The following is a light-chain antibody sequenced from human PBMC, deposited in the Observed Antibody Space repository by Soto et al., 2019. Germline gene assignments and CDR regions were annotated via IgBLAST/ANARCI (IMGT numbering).Light chain of an antibody. CDR3: SSYTSISTYV. V-gene: IGLV2-14*01. Sequence: QSVLTQPASVSGSPGQSITISCTGTSSDVGGYNFVSWYQQHPGKAPKLMIYDVRNRPSGVSNRFSGSKSVNTASLTISGLQAEDEADYYCSSYTSISTYVFGTGTKVTGL. J-gene: IGLJ1*01. CDR2: DVR. CDR1: SSDVGGYNF.